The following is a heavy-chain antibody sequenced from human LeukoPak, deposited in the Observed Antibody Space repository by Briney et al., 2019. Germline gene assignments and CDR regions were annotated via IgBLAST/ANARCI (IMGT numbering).Heavy chain of an antibody. V-gene: IGHV1-46*01. Sequence: ASVKVSCKASGYTFTSYYMHWVRQAPGQGLEWMGIINPSGGSTSYAQKFQGRVTITADESTSTAYMELSSLRSEDTAVYYCARGNYYYDSDYWGQGTLVTVSS. CDR1: GYTFTSYY. CDR2: INPSGGST. CDR3: ARGNYYYDSDY. D-gene: IGHD3-22*01. J-gene: IGHJ4*02.